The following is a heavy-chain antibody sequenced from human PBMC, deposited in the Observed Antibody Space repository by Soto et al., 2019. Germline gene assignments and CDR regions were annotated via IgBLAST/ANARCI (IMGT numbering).Heavy chain of an antibody. D-gene: IGHD3-10*01. CDR2: IYHSGST. J-gene: IGHJ4*02. V-gene: IGHV4-4*02. Sequence: QVQLQESGPGLVQPSGTLSLTCAVSGGSISSSNWWSWVRQPPGKGLEWIGEIYHSGSTNYNPSLKSRVTISVDTSKNQVSRKLSSVTAADTAVYYCARGRFLWFGELGHDYWGQGTLVTVSS. CDR3: ARGRFLWFGELGHDY. CDR1: GGSISSSNW.